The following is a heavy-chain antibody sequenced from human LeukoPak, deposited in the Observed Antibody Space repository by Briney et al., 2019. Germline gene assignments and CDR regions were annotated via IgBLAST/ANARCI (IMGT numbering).Heavy chain of an antibody. D-gene: IGHD3-10*01. CDR3: ARPNYGSGSGGYYYYGMDV. CDR1: GYTFTSYG. Sequence: GASVKVSCKASGYTFTSYGIIWVRQAPGQGLEWMGWISAYNGNTNYAQKLQGRVTMTTDTSTSTAYMELRSLRSDDTAVYYCARPNYGSGSGGYYYYGMDVWGQGTTVTVSS. J-gene: IGHJ6*02. CDR2: ISAYNGNT. V-gene: IGHV1-18*01.